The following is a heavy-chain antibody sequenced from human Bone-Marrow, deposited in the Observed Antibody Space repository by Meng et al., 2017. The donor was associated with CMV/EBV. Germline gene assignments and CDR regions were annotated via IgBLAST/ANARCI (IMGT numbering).Heavy chain of an antibody. J-gene: IGHJ4*02. CDR1: GGSISSYY. CDR2: IYYSGST. V-gene: IGHV4-59*01. CDR3: ALSGYNEYFAY. D-gene: IGHD3-22*01. Sequence: SETLSLTCTVSGGSISSYYWSWIRQPPGKGLEWIGYIYYSGSTNYNPSLKSRITISVDTSKNQFSLKLTSVTAADTAVYYCALSGYNEYFAYWGQGTRVTGYS.